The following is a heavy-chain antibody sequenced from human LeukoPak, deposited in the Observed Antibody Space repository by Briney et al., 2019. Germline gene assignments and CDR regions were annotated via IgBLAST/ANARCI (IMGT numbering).Heavy chain of an antibody. Sequence: PSETLPLTCTVSGGSISNYYWSWFRQPPGKGLEWIGYIYYSGSTKYNPSLKSRVTISVDTSKNQFSLKLSSVTAADTAVYYCAREGPSSSGSYLNCFDPWGQGTLVTVSS. CDR1: GGSISNYY. CDR3: AREGPSSSGSYLNCFDP. J-gene: IGHJ5*02. V-gene: IGHV4-59*01. D-gene: IGHD1-26*01. CDR2: IYYSGST.